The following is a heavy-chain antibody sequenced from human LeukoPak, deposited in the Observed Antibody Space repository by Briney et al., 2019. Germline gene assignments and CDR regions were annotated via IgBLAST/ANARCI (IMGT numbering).Heavy chain of an antibody. Sequence: GGSLRLSCAASGFTFSNFEMNWVRQAPGKGLEWVSVVSGGGATTNYADSVKGRFTISRDNSKNTVYLQMNSLRAEDTAVYYCAKDIAVAGTTFDYWGQGTLVTVSS. CDR3: AKDIAVAGTTFDY. V-gene: IGHV3-23*01. CDR2: VSGGGATT. CDR1: GFTFSNFE. D-gene: IGHD6-19*01. J-gene: IGHJ4*02.